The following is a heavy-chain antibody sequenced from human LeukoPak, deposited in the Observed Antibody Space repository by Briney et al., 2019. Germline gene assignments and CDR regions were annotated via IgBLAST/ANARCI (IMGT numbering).Heavy chain of an antibody. D-gene: IGHD4-17*01. CDR3: ARVVSQYGDYAWIVNWFDP. CDR2: IHNSGST. Sequence: SETLSLTCTVSGASISTGSSYWSWIRQPAGEGLEWIGRIHNSGSTNYNPSLNSRVTISVDTSKNQFSLKLSSVIAADTAVYYCARVVSQYGDYAWIVNWFDPWGQGTLVTVSS. CDR1: GASISTGSSY. J-gene: IGHJ5*02. V-gene: IGHV4-61*02.